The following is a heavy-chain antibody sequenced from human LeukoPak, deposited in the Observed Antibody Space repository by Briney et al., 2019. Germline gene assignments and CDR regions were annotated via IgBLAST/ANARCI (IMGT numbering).Heavy chain of an antibody. D-gene: IGHD3-9*01. J-gene: IGHJ4*02. V-gene: IGHV3-53*01. CDR3: VSHSDPLTGYSFDY. Sequence: GRSLRLSCAASGFTVSSNYMTWVRQAPGKGLEWASIIYDNGNTYYADSVKGRFTVTRDNSKNTVSLEMNSLRVDDTAVYYCVSHSDPLTGYSFDYWGQGTLVTVSS. CDR1: GFTVSSNY. CDR2: IYDNGNT.